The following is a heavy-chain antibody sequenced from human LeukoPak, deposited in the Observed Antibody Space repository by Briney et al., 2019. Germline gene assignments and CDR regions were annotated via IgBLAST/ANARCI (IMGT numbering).Heavy chain of an antibody. CDR2: IRSKAYGGTT. CDR1: GFTFGDYA. Sequence: GGSLRLSCTASGFTFGDYAMSWFRQAPGKGLEWVGFIRSKAYGGTTECAASVKGRFTISRDDSKSIAYLQMNSLKTEDTAVYYCTRVVVVITNLYMDVWGQGTMVTVSS. J-gene: IGHJ6*03. CDR3: TRVVVVITNLYMDV. V-gene: IGHV3-49*03. D-gene: IGHD3-22*01.